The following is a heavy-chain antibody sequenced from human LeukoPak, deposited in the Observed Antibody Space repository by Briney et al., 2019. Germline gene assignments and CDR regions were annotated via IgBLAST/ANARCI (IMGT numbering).Heavy chain of an antibody. V-gene: IGHV1-69*13. Sequence: ASVKVSCKASGGTFSSYDISWVRQAPGQGLEWMGGITPIFGTAKYAQKFQGRVTITAVESMSTAYMELSSLRSEDTAVYYCARGLEMEVAAYWGQGTLVTVSS. CDR3: ARGLEMEVAAY. CDR2: ITPIFGTA. J-gene: IGHJ4*02. D-gene: IGHD5-24*01. CDR1: GGTFSSYD.